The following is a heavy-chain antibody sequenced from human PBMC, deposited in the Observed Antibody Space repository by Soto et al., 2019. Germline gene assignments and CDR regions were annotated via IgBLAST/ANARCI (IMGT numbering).Heavy chain of an antibody. Sequence: QVQLVESGGGVVQPGRSLRLSCAASGFTFSSYAMHWVRQAPGKGLEWVAVISYDGSNKYYADSVKGRFTISRDNSKNTLYLQMNSLRAEDTAVYYCAREEDYGDFDYWGQGTLVTVSS. J-gene: IGHJ4*02. CDR3: AREEDYGDFDY. CDR2: ISYDGSNK. V-gene: IGHV3-30-3*01. D-gene: IGHD4-17*01. CDR1: GFTFSSYA.